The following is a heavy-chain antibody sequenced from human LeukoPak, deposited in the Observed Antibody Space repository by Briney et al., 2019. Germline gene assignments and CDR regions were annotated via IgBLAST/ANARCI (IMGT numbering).Heavy chain of an antibody. V-gene: IGHV3-23*01. CDR3: AKVLLLKSGSYYWYY. Sequence: GESLRLSCAASGFTFSSYAMIWVRQAPGKGMEWVSAISGSGGSTYYADSVKGRFTISRDDTKNPLYLQMNSLRAEDTAVYYCAKVLLLKSGSYYWYYWGQGTLVTVSS. CDR1: GFTFSSYA. J-gene: IGHJ4*02. CDR2: ISGSGGST. D-gene: IGHD3-10*01.